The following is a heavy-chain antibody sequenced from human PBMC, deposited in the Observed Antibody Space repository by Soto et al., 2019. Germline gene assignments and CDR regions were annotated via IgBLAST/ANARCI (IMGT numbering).Heavy chain of an antibody. CDR2: INPNSGGT. D-gene: IGHD2-2*01. Sequence: ASAKVCWDASGDRNTGYYRQWVRQSTGKGLEWMGWINPNSGGTNYAQKFQGWVTMTRDTSISTAYMELSRLRSDDTAVYYCARAGYCSSTSCPLPYYYYGMDVWGQGTTVTVSS. CDR3: ARAGYCSSTSCPLPYYYYGMDV. CDR1: GDRNTGYY. J-gene: IGHJ6*02. V-gene: IGHV1-2*04.